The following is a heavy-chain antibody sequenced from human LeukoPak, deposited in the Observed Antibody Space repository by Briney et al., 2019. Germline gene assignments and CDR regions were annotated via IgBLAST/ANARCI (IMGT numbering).Heavy chain of an antibody. CDR2: ISYDGSNK. CDR1: GFTFSSYA. J-gene: IGHJ6*02. D-gene: IGHD2-21*02. CDR3: ARDYCGGDCYSLRKGMDV. Sequence: PGGSLRLSCAASGFTFSSYAMHWVSQAPGKGLEWVAVISYDGSNKYYADSVKGRFTISRDNSKNTLYLQMNSLRAENTAVYYCARDYCGGDCYSLRKGMDVWGQGTTVTVSS. V-gene: IGHV3-30-3*01.